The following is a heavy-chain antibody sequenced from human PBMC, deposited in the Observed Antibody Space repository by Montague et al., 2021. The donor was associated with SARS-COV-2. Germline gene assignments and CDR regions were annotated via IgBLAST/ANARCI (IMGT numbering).Heavy chain of an antibody. CDR3: ARHSTTHAFDP. V-gene: IGHV4-39*01. CDR2: LSYGRST. D-gene: IGHD1-1*01. CDR1: FDSSIAELTRC. J-gene: IGHJ5*02. Sequence: SETLSLTCVVSFDSSIAELTRCSGWLTPEPRSPIEFVSTLSYGRSTSYNPPLRSRVTISVDTSKNQISLNLRSVTAADTSVYYCARHSTTHAFDPWGQGILVTVSS.